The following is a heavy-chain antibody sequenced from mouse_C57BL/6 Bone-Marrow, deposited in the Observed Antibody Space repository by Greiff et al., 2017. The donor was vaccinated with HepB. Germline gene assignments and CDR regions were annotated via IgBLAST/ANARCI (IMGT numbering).Heavy chain of an antibody. D-gene: IGHD1-2*01. J-gene: IGHJ1*03. CDR2: IYPGDGDT. CDR1: GYAFSSSW. Sequence: LVEPGASVKISCKASGYAFSSSWMNWVKQRPGKGLEWIGRIYPGDGDTNYNGKFKGKATLTADKSSSTAYMQLSSLTSEDSAVYFCARKDYYGPSYWYFDVWGTGTTVTVSS. CDR3: ARKDYYGPSYWYFDV. V-gene: IGHV1-82*01.